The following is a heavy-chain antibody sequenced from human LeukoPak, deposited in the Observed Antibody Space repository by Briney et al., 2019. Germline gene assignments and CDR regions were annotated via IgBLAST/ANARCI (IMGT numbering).Heavy chain of an antibody. D-gene: IGHD3-22*01. CDR3: ARAYDSSGYYLTSSMDV. J-gene: IGHJ6*02. Sequence: GRSLRLSCAASGFTFSSYGMHWVRQAPGKGLEWVAVIWFDGSNKHYADSVKGRFTISRDNSKNTLYLQMNSLRAEDTAVYYCARAYDSSGYYLTSSMDVWGQGTTVTVSS. V-gene: IGHV3-33*01. CDR2: IWFDGSNK. CDR1: GFTFSSYG.